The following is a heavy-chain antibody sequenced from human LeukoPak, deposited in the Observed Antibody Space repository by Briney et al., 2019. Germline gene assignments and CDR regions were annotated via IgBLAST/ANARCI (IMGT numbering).Heavy chain of an antibody. D-gene: IGHD3-10*01. V-gene: IGHV3-74*01. CDR3: AKIREVRGVIVYFDY. Sequence: PGGSLRLSCAASGFTFGNSWVHWVRQAPGKGLVWVSLINAVGSTATYADSVKGRFTISRDDSKNSLYLQMNSLTTEDTALYYCAKIREVRGVIVYFDYWGQGTLVTVSS. CDR2: INAVGSTA. J-gene: IGHJ4*02. CDR1: GFTFGNSW.